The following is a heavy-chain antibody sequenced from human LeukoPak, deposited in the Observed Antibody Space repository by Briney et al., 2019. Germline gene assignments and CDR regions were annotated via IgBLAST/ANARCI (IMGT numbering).Heavy chain of an antibody. CDR2: IVVGSGNT. Sequence: SVKVSCKSSGFTFTSSAMQWVRQARGQRLEWIGWIVVGSGNTNYAQKFQERVTITRDMSTSTAYMELSSLRSEDTAVYYCAALFPLGYCSGGSCLDDAFDIWGQGTMVTVSS. V-gene: IGHV1-58*02. D-gene: IGHD2-15*01. CDR3: AALFPLGYCSGGSCLDDAFDI. J-gene: IGHJ3*02. CDR1: GFTFTSSA.